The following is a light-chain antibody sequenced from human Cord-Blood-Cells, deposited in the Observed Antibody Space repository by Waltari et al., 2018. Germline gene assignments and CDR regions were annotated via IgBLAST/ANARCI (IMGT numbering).Light chain of an antibody. CDR3: QQSYSTPYT. CDR2: AAP. Sequence: DIQMTQSPSSLSASVGDRVTITCRASQSISSYLNWNQQKPGKAPKLLIYAAPSLQSGVPSRFSGSGSGTDFTLTISSLQPEDFATYYCQQSYSTPYTFGQGTKLEIK. CDR1: QSISSY. J-gene: IGKJ2*01. V-gene: IGKV1-39*01.